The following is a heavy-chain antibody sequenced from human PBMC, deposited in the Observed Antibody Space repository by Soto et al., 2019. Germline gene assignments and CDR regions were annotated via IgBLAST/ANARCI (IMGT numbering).Heavy chain of an antibody. V-gene: IGHV1-69*13. D-gene: IGHD3-10*01. CDR2: IIPIFGTA. Sequence: SVKVSCKASGGTFSSYAISWVRQAPGQGLEWMGGIIPIFGTANYAQKFQGRVTITADESTSTAYMELSSLRSEDTAVYYCARDTPSYGSGSYYTTDNWFDPWGQGTLVTVSS. CDR3: ARDTPSYGSGSYYTTDNWFDP. J-gene: IGHJ5*02. CDR1: GGTFSSYA.